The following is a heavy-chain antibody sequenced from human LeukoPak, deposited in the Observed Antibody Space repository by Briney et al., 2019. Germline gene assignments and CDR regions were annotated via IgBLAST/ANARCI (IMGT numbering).Heavy chain of an antibody. CDR2: IWYDGSNK. Sequence: GGSLRLSCAASGFTFSSYGMHWVRQAPGKGLEWVAVIWYDGSNKYYADSVKGQFTISRDNSKNTLYLQMNSLRAEDTAVYYCARDPGSYGYRTALDYWGQGTLVTVSS. CDR3: ARDPGSYGYRTALDY. V-gene: IGHV3-33*01. CDR1: GFTFSSYG. J-gene: IGHJ4*02. D-gene: IGHD5-18*01.